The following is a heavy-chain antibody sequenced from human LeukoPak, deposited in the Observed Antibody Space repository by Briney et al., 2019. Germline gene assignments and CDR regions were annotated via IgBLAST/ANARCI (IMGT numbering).Heavy chain of an antibody. V-gene: IGHV1-8*01. J-gene: IGHJ4*02. CDR3: ARGQRRQLVVY. Sequence: ASVKVSCKASGCTFTSYDINWVRQATGQGLEWMGWMNPNSGNTGYAQKFQGRVTMTRNTSISTAYMELGSLRSEDTAVYYCARGQRRQLVVYWGQGTLVTVSS. CDR2: MNPNSGNT. CDR1: GCTFTSYD. D-gene: IGHD6-13*01.